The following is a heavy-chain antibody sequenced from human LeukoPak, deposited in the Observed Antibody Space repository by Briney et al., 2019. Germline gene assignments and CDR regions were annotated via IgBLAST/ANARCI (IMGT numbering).Heavy chain of an antibody. D-gene: IGHD3-3*01. CDR3: ARDRTRQLRFLERRYYYYYYGMDV. V-gene: IGHV1-69*13. Sequence: SVTVSCTASGGTFSSYAISWVRQAPGQGLEWMGGIIPIFGTANYAQKFQGRVTITADESTSTAYMELSSLRSEDTAVYYCARDRTRQLRFLERRYYYYYYGMDVWGQGTSVTVSS. CDR2: IIPIFGTA. CDR1: GGTFSSYA. J-gene: IGHJ6*02.